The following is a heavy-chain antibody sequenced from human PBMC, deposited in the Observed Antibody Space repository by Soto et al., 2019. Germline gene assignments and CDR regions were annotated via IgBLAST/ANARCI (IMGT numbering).Heavy chain of an antibody. V-gene: IGHV2-5*01. J-gene: IGHJ1*01. CDR3: ADRYAFGYYYEYCQH. CDR2: MYWNDDK. CDR1: GVSLSSSGVA. D-gene: IGHD3-22*01. Sequence: QITLKESGPTLVKPTQTLTLTCTFPGVSLSSSGVAVGWIRQPPAKALEWLALMYWNDDKRNSPSLKSRLPIAMDTSKNQVVLSMTNMDLVDTATYYCADRYAFGYYYEYCQHWGQGTLVTVSS.